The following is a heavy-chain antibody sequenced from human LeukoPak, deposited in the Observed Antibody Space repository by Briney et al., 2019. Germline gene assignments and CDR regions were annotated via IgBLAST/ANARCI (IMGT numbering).Heavy chain of an antibody. CDR2: IIPIFGTA. J-gene: IGHJ3*02. CDR3: ARDSRQEGIAVAGGDASDI. D-gene: IGHD6-19*01. V-gene: IGHV1-69*05. Sequence: SVKVSCKASGGTFSSYAISWVRQAPGQGLEGMGGIIPIFGTANYAQKFQGRVTITTDESTSTAYMELSSLRSEDTAVYYCARDSRQEGIAVAGGDASDIWGQGTVVTVSS. CDR1: GGTFSSYA.